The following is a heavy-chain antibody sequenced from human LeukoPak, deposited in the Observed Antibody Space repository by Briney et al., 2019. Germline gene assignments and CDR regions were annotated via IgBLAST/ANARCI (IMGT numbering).Heavy chain of an antibody. CDR2: ISGSGGST. D-gene: IGHD2-2*01. Sequence: GGSLRLSCAASGFTFSRYAMNWVRQAPGKGLEWVSTISGSGGSTYYADSVKGRFTISRGNSKNTLYLQMNSLRAEDTAVYYCAKAGDIVVVPAARPLDYWGQGTLVTVSS. V-gene: IGHV3-23*01. CDR1: GFTFSRYA. CDR3: AKAGDIVVVPAARPLDY. J-gene: IGHJ4*02.